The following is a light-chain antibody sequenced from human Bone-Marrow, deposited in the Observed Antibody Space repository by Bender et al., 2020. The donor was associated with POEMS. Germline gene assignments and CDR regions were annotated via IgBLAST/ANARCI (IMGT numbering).Light chain of an antibody. Sequence: SYDLTQPPSVSVSPGQTARITCSGDDLTKRYVYWYQQKPGQAPVVVIYKDSGRPSGIPARFSGSNSGTTVTLTISGVQAEDEADYHCQSMDSTATVAFGGRTKLTVL. CDR3: QSMDSTATVA. CDR1: DLTKRY. V-gene: IGLV3-25*03. CDR2: KDS. J-gene: IGLJ2*01.